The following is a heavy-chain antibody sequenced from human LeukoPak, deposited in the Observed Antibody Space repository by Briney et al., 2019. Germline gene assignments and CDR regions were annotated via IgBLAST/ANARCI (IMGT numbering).Heavy chain of an antibody. J-gene: IGHJ4*02. CDR3: ASHCSGGTCYRYFFDY. Sequence: SETLSLTCTVSGASISSGGYCWSWIRQHPGKGLEWIGYIYYTGSTYYNPSLRSRIFISVDTARNQFSLQLRSVIAADTAVYYCASHCSGGTCYRYFFDYWGQGTQVTVSS. D-gene: IGHD2-15*01. CDR1: GASISSGGYC. V-gene: IGHV4-31*03. CDR2: IYYTGST.